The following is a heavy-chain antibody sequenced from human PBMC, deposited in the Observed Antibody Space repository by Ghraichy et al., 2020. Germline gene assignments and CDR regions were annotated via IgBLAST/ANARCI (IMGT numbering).Heavy chain of an antibody. CDR1: GFTFSDYY. D-gene: IGHD3-22*01. CDR3: ARSSAQTYYYGMDV. V-gene: IGHV3-11*01. J-gene: IGHJ6*02. Sequence: GGSLRLSCAASGFTFSDYYMSWIRQAPGKGLEWVSYISSSGNTTHYADSVKGRFTISRDNAKNSLYLQMNSLRAEDTAVYYCARSSAQTYYYGMDVWGQGTTVTVSS. CDR2: ISSSGNTT.